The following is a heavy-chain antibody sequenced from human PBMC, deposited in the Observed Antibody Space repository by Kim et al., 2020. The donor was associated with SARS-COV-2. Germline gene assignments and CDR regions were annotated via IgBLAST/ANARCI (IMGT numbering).Heavy chain of an antibody. D-gene: IGHD3-22*01. Sequence: SETLSLTCTVSGGSISSSSYYWGWIRQPPGKGLEWIGSIYYSGSTYYNPSLKSRVTISVDTSKNQFSLKLSSVTAADTAVYYCARLYDSSGKDYWGQGTLVTVSS. V-gene: IGHV4-39*01. CDR2: IYYSGST. CDR1: GGSISSSSYY. J-gene: IGHJ4*02. CDR3: ARLYDSSGKDY.